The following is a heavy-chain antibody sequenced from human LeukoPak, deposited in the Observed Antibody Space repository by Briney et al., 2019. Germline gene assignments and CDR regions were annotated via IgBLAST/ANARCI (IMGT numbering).Heavy chain of an antibody. CDR2: ISAYNGNT. CDR3: ASYQLPSYYYYMDV. J-gene: IGHJ6*03. Sequence: GASVKVSCKASGYTFTSYGISWVRQAPGQGLEWMGWISAYNGNTNYAQKLQGRVTMTTDTSTSTAYMELSSLRSEDTAVYYCASYQLPSYYYYMDVWGKGTTVTVSS. D-gene: IGHD2-2*01. V-gene: IGHV1-18*01. CDR1: GYTFTSYG.